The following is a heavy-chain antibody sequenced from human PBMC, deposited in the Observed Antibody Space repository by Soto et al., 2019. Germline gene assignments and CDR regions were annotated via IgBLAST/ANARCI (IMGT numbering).Heavy chain of an antibody. CDR3: AKVSIAAAGTASRFDY. CDR1: GYSISSGYY. Sequence: PLETLSLTCAVSGYSISSGYYWGWIRQPPGKGLEWIGSIYHSASTYYNPSLKSRVTISVDKSKNQFSLKLSSVTAADTAVYYCAKVSIAAAGTASRFDYWGQGTLVTVSS. J-gene: IGHJ4*02. CDR2: IYHSAST. D-gene: IGHD6-13*01. V-gene: IGHV4-38-2*01.